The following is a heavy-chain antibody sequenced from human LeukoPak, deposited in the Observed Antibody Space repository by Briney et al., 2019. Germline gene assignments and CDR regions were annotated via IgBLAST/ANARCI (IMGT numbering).Heavy chain of an antibody. J-gene: IGHJ4*02. CDR3: AKSQGAGSPQHFDH. V-gene: IGHV3-23*01. CDR1: GCTFSSYA. CDR2: ISGSGGST. Sequence: GGSLRLSCAASGCTFSSYAMSWVRQAPGKGLEWVSAISGSGGSTYYADSVKGGFTISRDNSKNTLYLQMNSLRAEDTAVYYCAKSQGAGSPQHFDHWGQGTLVTVSS. D-gene: IGHD3-10*01.